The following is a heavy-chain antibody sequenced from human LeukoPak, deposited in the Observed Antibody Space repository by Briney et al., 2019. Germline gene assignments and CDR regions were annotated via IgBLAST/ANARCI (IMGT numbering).Heavy chain of an antibody. CDR2: IYYSGST. J-gene: IGHJ3*02. CDR3: ARLCRGYYYDSSGSPDAFDI. CDR1: GGSISSYY. D-gene: IGHD3-22*01. V-gene: IGHV4-59*08. Sequence: PSETLSLTCTVSGGSISSYYRSWIRQPPGKGLEWIGYIYYSGSTNYNPSLKSRVTISVDTSKNQFSLKLSSVTAADTAVYYCARLCRGYYYDSSGSPDAFDIWGQGTMVTVSS.